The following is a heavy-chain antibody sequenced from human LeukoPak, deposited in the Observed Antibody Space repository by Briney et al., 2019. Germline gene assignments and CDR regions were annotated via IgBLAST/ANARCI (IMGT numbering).Heavy chain of an antibody. CDR3: ARDQTVLRFLEWFDY. J-gene: IGHJ4*02. CDR2: IKQDGSEK. D-gene: IGHD3-3*01. V-gene: IGHV3-7*01. Sequence: PGGSLRLSCAASGFTFSSYWMSWVRQAPGKGLEWLANIKQDGSEKYYVDSVKGRFTSSRDNAKNSLYLQMNSLRAEDTAVYYCARDQTVLRFLEWFDYWGQGTLVTVSS. CDR1: GFTFSSYW.